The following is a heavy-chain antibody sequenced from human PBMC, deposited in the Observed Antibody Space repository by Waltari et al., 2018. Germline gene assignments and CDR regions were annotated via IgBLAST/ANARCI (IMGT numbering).Heavy chain of an antibody. CDR3: ARDLGRGLFLDS. J-gene: IGHJ4*02. CDR1: GLPMSGNSW. D-gene: IGHD2-15*01. Sequence: QLQLQESGPGLVKPSGTLSLTCVVPGLPMSGNSWWSWVRQSPDKGLEWIGQVHRNGRTNYNPSLASRAIVSLDSSMNQFSLRILSATAADTAVYYCARDLGRGLFLDSWGQGTLVTVSP. CDR2: VHRNGRT. V-gene: IGHV4-4*02.